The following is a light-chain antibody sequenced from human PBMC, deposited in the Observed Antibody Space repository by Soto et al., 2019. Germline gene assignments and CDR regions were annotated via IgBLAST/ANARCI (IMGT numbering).Light chain of an antibody. CDR3: QQYETFSGT. V-gene: IGKV1-39*01. J-gene: IGKJ1*01. CDR1: QSVSSY. CDR2: AAS. Sequence: EIQMTQSPSSLSASLGDRVTITCRAGQSVSSYLNWYQQKPGKAPKLLIYAASSLQSGVPSRFSGSGSGTKFTLTIASLQPDDFATYYCQQYETFSGTFGPGTKVDIK.